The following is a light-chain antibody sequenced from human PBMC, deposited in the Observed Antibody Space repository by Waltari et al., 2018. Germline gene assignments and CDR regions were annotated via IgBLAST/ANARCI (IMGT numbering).Light chain of an antibody. CDR2: RNN. V-gene: IGLV1-47*01. Sequence: VPTHSPLAPLPPFPLAPLSFSFFLSPLFLPSFSLSSPLPGTAPRLLIYRNNQRPSGVPDRFSGSKSGTAASLAISGLRSEDEADYYCEAWDDSLSGVVFGGGTKVTVL. CDR1: LSPLFLPS. J-gene: IGLJ2*01. CDR3: EAWDDSLSGVV.